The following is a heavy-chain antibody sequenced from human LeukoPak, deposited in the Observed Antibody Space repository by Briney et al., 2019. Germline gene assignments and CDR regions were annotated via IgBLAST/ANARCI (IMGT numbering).Heavy chain of an antibody. CDR2: ISYDGSNK. Sequence: GGSLRLSCAASGLTFSSYGMHWVRQAPGKGLEWVAVISYDGSNKYYADSVKGRFTISRDNSKNTLYLQMNSLRAEDTAVYYCAKNSVVGYFDYWGQGTLVTVSS. CDR1: GLTFSSYG. J-gene: IGHJ4*02. D-gene: IGHD2-15*01. V-gene: IGHV3-30*18. CDR3: AKNSVVGYFDY.